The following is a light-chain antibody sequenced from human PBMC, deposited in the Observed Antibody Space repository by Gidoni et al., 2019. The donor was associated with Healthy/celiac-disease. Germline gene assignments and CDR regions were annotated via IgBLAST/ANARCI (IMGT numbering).Light chain of an antibody. V-gene: IGKV1-33*01. CDR1: QDISNY. CDR2: DAS. CDR3: QQYDNLPGT. Sequence: DIQMTQSPSSLSASVGDRVTITCQASQDISNYLNWYQQKPGKAPKLLIYDASNLETGVPSRFGGSGSGTDFTFTISSLQPEDIATYYCQQYDNLPGTFGHGTKLEIK. J-gene: IGKJ2*02.